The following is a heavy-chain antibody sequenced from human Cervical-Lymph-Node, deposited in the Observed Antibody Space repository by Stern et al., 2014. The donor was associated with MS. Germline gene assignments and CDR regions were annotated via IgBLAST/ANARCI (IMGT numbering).Heavy chain of an antibody. CDR2: IHHSGNT. Sequence: QVQLVESGPGLVKPSETLSLTCTVSGDSISTYYWSWIRQHPGKGLEWIGYIHHSGNTNSNPSLKSRVTVSVDPSQNQFSLKLNSMTAADTAVYYCARLGDVAKWGQGTLVIVSS. CDR3: ARLGDVAK. J-gene: IGHJ4*02. CDR1: GDSISTYY. D-gene: IGHD1-26*01. V-gene: IGHV4-59*08.